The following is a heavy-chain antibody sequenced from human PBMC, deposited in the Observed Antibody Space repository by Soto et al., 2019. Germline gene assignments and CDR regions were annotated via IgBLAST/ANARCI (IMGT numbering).Heavy chain of an antibody. D-gene: IGHD2-21*02. CDR3: ARHAYCGGDCYSSYFDY. CDR2: IDPSDSYT. CDR1: GYSFTSYW. J-gene: IGHJ4*02. V-gene: IGHV5-10-1*03. Sequence: EVQLVQSGAEVKKPGESLRISCKGSGYSFTSYWISWVRQMPGKGLEWMGRIDPSDSYTNYSPSFQGHVTISADKSISTAYLQWSSLKASDTAMYYCARHAYCGGDCYSSYFDYWGQGTLVTVSS.